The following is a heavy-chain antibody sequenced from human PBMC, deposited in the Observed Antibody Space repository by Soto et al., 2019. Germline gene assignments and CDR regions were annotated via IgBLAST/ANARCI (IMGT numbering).Heavy chain of an antibody. CDR1: GGSISSSSYY. CDR3: VTSGPFVY. J-gene: IGHJ4*02. CDR2: IYYSGST. Sequence: SETLSLTCTVSGGSISSSSYYWGWIRQPPGKGLEWIGSIYYSGSTYYNPSLKSRVTISVDTSKNQFSLKLSSVTAADTAVYCCVTSGPFVYWGQGTLVTVSS. V-gene: IGHV4-39*01.